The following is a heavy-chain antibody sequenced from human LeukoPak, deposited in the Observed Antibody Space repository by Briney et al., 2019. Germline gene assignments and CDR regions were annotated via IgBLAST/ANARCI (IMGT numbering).Heavy chain of an antibody. CDR3: ARYLYGLDY. CDR2: IGRSGSPI. Sequence: GGSLGLSCAASGFTFSSYEMNWVRQAPGKGLEWVSYIGRSGSPIYYADSVKGRFTMSRDNAKNSLYLQMNSLRAEDTAVYYCARYLYGLDYGGRETVVTVSS. V-gene: IGHV3-48*03. CDR1: GFTFSSYE. J-gene: IGHJ4*02. D-gene: IGHD3-10*01.